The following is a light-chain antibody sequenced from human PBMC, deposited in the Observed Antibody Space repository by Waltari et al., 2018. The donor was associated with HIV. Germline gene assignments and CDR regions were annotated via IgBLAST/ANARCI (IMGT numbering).Light chain of an antibody. CDR3: QQYHNWPPWT. V-gene: IGKV3-11*01. J-gene: IGKJ1*01. CDR1: QNIRTY. CDR2: DAS. Sequence: EIVLTQSPDTLSLSPGERATLSCRASQNIRTYLAWYQQKPGQAPRLLISDASNRASGVPVRFSGSGSGTDFTLTISSLQSEDFAVYYCQQYHNWPPWTFGQGTKVEIK.